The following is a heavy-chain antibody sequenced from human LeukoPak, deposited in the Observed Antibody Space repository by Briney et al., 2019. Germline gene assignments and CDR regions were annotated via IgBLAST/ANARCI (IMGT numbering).Heavy chain of an antibody. V-gene: IGHV1-69*13. D-gene: IGHD4-17*01. CDR1: GYTFTSYA. Sequence: GASVKVSCKASGYTFTSYAISWVRQAPGQGLEWMGGIIPIFGTANYAQKFQGRVTITADESTSTAYMELSSLRSEDTAVYYCASGDDYGDYHFDYWGQGTLVTVSS. J-gene: IGHJ4*02. CDR2: IIPIFGTA. CDR3: ASGDDYGDYHFDY.